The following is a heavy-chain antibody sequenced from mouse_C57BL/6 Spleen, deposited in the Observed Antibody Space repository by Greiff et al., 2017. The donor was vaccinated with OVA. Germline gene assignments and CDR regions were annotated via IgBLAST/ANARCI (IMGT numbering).Heavy chain of an antibody. J-gene: IGHJ4*01. CDR1: GFTFSDYG. CDR2: ISSGSSTL. D-gene: IGHD2-3*01. Sequence: EVQGVESGGGLVKPGGSLKLSCAASGFTFSDYGMHWVRQAPEKGLEWVAYISSGSSTLYYADTVKGRFTISRANAKNTLFLQMTSLRSEDTAMYYWARSYDGYPHYYAMDYWGQGTSVTVSS. V-gene: IGHV5-17*01. CDR3: ARSYDGYPHYYAMDY.